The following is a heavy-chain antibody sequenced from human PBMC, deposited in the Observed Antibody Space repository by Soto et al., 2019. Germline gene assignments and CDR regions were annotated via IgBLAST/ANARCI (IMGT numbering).Heavy chain of an antibody. V-gene: IGHV1-69*13. CDR2: IIPIFGTA. D-gene: IGHD3-22*01. CDR1: GGTFSSYA. CDR3: ARDYYDSSGYYSSFDP. Sequence: GASVKVSCKASGGTFSSYAISWVRQAPGQGLEWMGGIIPIFGTANYAQKFQGRVTITADESTSTAYMELSSLRSEDTAVYYCARDYYDSSGYYSSFDPWGQGTLVTVSS. J-gene: IGHJ5*02.